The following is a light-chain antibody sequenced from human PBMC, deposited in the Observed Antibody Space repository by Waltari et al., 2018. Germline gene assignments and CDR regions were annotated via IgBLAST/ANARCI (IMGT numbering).Light chain of an antibody. J-gene: IGKJ5*01. CDR3: QQYENLPLT. CDR2: DAS. Sequence: EIVLTQSPATLSLSPGERATLSCRASQSVSSYLAWYQQKPGQAPRLLIYDASNRATGIPARFSGSGYGTDFTVTISSLEPEDFAVYYCQQYENLPLTFGQGTRLEI. CDR1: QSVSSY. V-gene: IGKV3-11*01.